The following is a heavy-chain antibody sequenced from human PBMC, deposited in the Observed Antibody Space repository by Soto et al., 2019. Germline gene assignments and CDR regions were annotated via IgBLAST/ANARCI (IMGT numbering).Heavy chain of an antibody. V-gene: IGHV1-18*01. J-gene: IGHJ6*02. CDR3: ARGGYYDSSGARNYYFYGMNV. CDR1: GYTFASYG. Sequence: QVQLVQSGAEVKKPGASVKVSCKASGYTFASYGINWVRQAPGQGLEWLGWISPYDGYTHYAQILQGRVSMTTDTSTTTAYMDLRSLRSDDTAMYYCARGGYYDSSGARNYYFYGMNVWGQGTTVTVSS. D-gene: IGHD3-22*01. CDR2: ISPYDGYT.